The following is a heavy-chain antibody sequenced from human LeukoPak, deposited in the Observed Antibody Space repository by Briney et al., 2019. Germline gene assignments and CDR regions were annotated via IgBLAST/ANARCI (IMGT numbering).Heavy chain of an antibody. V-gene: IGHV4-39*01. CDR1: GGSISDSRYY. Sequence: WETLSLTCTVSGGSISDSRYYWGWIRQPPGMGLEWIGNIHYSGSTNYNPSVKSRVTISIDTPKNQFSLELSSLTAADTAVYYCARRDYIITYFFDNWGQGTLVTVSS. CDR3: ARRDYIITYFFDN. CDR2: IHYSGST. J-gene: IGHJ4*02. D-gene: IGHD4-17*01.